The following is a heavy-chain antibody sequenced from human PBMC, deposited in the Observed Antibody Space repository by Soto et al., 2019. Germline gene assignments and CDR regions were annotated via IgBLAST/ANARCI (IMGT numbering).Heavy chain of an antibody. D-gene: IGHD2-2*01. CDR1: GGSLSDYY. CDR2: INHSGST. Sequence: QVQLQQWGAGLLKPSGTLSLTCGVSGGSLSDYYWSWIRQPPGKGLEWIGEINHSGSTNLKPSLKSRDTLSLDMSKNQFSLTFRSLTAADTALYYCARPPIKYCSSISCSPDYNYSMDVWGTGTAVTVSS. CDR3: ARPPIKYCSSISCSPDYNYSMDV. J-gene: IGHJ6*03. V-gene: IGHV4-34*01.